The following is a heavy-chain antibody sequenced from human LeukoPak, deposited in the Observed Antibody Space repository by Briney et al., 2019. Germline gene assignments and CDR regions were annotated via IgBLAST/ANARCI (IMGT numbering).Heavy chain of an antibody. CDR2: IYYSGST. CDR1: GGSISSSSYY. V-gene: IGHV4-39*01. Sequence: SETLSLTCTVSGGSISSSSYYWGWIRQPPGKGLEWIGSIYYSGSTYYNPSLKSRVTISVDTSKNQFSLKLSSVTAADTAVYYCARHNSAARLLTLFDYWSQGTLVTVSS. CDR3: ARHNSAARLLTLFDY. D-gene: IGHD6-6*01. J-gene: IGHJ4*02.